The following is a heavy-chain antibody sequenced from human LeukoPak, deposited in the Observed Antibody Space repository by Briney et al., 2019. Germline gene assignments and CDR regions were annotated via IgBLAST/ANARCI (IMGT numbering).Heavy chain of an antibody. CDR2: IWYDGSNK. J-gene: IGHJ6*02. Sequence: GGSLTLSCAASGFTFSSYGMHWARHAPGKGLEWVGVIWYDGSNKYYADSVKGLFTISRDNSKNTLYLQMNSLRAEDTAVYYCAYRFWEWLSPQNGMDVWGQGTTVTVSS. CDR3: AYRFWEWLSPQNGMDV. D-gene: IGHD3-3*01. V-gene: IGHV3-33*01. CDR1: GFTFSSYG.